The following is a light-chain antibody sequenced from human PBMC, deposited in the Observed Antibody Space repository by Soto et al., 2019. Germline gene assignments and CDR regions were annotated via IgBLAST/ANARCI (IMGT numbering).Light chain of an antibody. CDR3: QQLKSYPFT. CDR2: DAS. Sequence: AIQLTQSPSSLSASVGDRVSITCRASQGISSALAWYQHKPGKPPKILIYDASRLQSGVPSRCSGSESGTECTLTISSLQPEDFGTYYCQQLKSYPFTFGQGTRLEIK. CDR1: QGISSA. V-gene: IGKV1-13*02. J-gene: IGKJ5*01.